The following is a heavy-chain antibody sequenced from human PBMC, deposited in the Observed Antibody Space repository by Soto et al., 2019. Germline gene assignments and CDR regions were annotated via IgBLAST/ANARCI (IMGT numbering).Heavy chain of an antibody. D-gene: IGHD1-20*01. CDR3: ARSRITGSTWTFDY. Sequence: LGESLKISCKGSGYSFTNDWIGWVRQLPGKGLEWMGIIYPGDSDTRYSPSFQGQVTISADKSISTTYLQWRSLKASDSAMYYCARSRITGSTWTFDYWGQETLVNVSS. V-gene: IGHV5-51*01. CDR1: GYSFTNDW. CDR2: IYPGDSDT. J-gene: IGHJ4*02.